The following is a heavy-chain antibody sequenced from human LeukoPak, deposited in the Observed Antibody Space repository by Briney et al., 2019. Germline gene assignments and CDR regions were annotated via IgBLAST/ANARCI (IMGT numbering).Heavy chain of an antibody. Sequence: KPSETLSLTCAVYGGSFSGYYWSWIRQPPGKGLEWIGEINHSGGTNYNPSLKSRVTISVDTSKNQFSLKLSSVTAADTAVYYCARGHYYDSSGYPLYYYYYGMDVWGQGTTVTVSS. CDR2: INHSGGT. D-gene: IGHD3-22*01. CDR3: ARGHYYDSSGYPLYYYYYGMDV. J-gene: IGHJ6*02. CDR1: GGSFSGYY. V-gene: IGHV4-34*01.